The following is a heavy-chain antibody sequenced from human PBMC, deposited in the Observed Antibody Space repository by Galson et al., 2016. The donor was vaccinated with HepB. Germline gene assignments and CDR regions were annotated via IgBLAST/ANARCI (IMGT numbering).Heavy chain of an antibody. CDR1: GFTFSSHY. CDR2: ISSSSSYI. D-gene: IGHD5-18*01. Sequence: SLRLSCAASGFTFSSHYMNWVRQAPGKGLEWVSSISSSSSYIYYADSVKGRFTISRDNAKNSLYLQMNSLRAEDTAVYYWARDPVDTFVTLILNYYYYYGMDVWGQWTAVTVSS. V-gene: IGHV3-21*01. CDR3: ARDPVDTFVTLILNYYYYYGMDV. J-gene: IGHJ6*02.